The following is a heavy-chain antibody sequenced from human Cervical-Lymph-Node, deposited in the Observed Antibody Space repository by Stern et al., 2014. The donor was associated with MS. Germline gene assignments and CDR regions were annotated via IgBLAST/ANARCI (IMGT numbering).Heavy chain of an antibody. CDR3: ARHQGGLAAY. CDR2: STSMFGTS. Sequence: QVQLVQSGAEVKKPGSSVKVSCKASGDTFSSFDISWVRQAPGQGPEWLGGSTSMFGTSNYAQRFQGSITFTADESTSTTYMELGSLRAEDTAVYYCARHQGGLAAYWGQGTLVTVSS. D-gene: IGHD6-13*01. J-gene: IGHJ4*02. CDR1: GDTFSSFD. V-gene: IGHV1-69*01.